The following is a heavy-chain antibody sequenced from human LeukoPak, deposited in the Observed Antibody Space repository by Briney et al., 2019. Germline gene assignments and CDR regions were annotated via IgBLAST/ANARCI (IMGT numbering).Heavy chain of an antibody. Sequence: PGGSLRLSCTSSGFSFSSDEMNWVRQAPGKGLEWLSYISSSGTTIYYADSVKGRFTISRVNAKNSLYLQMNSLRVEDTAVYPCAREVPVPVWGQGTLVTVSS. CDR3: AREVPVPV. CDR1: GFSFSSDE. V-gene: IGHV3-48*03. D-gene: IGHD4-17*01. J-gene: IGHJ4*02. CDR2: ISSSGTTI.